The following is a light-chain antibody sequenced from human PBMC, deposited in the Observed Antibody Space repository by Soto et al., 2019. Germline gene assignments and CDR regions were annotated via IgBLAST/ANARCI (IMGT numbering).Light chain of an antibody. J-gene: IGLJ2*01. Sequence: QSAMTQPASVSGSPGQSITISCTGTSSDVGGYNYVSWYQRHPGKAPKLMIYDVSNRPSGGSNRYSGSKSGNTASLTISGLQAEDEADYYCSSYTISSPHVVFGGGTKLTVL. CDR1: SSDVGGYNY. V-gene: IGLV2-14*01. CDR2: DVS. CDR3: SSYTISSPHVV.